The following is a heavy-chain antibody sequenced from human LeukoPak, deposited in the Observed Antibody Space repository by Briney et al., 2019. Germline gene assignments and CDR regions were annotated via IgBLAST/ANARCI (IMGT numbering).Heavy chain of an antibody. J-gene: IGHJ4*02. CDR2: ISYDGSTK. CDR1: GFTFRSYG. D-gene: IGHD3-22*01. Sequence: PGGSLRLSCAASGFTFRSYGMHWIRQAPGKGLEWVAVISYDGSTKYYADSVKGRFTISRDSSKNTLYLQMNSLRAEDTAVYYCAKDLGSGYFDYWGQGTLVTVSS. CDR3: AKDLGSGYFDY. V-gene: IGHV3-30*18.